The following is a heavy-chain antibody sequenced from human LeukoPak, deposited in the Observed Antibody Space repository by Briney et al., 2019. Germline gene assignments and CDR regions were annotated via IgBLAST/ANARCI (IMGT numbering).Heavy chain of an antibody. J-gene: IGHJ3*02. V-gene: IGHV4-59*12. CDR1: GGSISSYY. CDR3: ARDLVLAGDAFDI. D-gene: IGHD6-6*01. CDR2: IYYSGST. Sequence: SETLSLTCTVSGGSISSYYWSWIRQPPGKGLEWTGYIYYSGSTYYNPSLKSRVTISVDTSKNQFSLKLSSVTAADTAVYYCARDLVLAGDAFDIWGQGTMVTVSS.